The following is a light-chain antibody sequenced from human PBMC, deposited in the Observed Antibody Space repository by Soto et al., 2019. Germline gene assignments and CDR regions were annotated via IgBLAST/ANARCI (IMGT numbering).Light chain of an antibody. CDR2: DVK. J-gene: IGLJ1*01. Sequence: QSALTQPASVSGSPGQSITITCSGTTDDVGSTDSVSWYQHHPGEAPRLVIYDVKNRPSGVPGRFSGSKSVNTASLSISGLQPEDGADYYCRTYTTTGSYIFGSGTKATVL. CDR1: TDDVGSTDS. CDR3: RTYTTTGSYI. V-gene: IGLV2-14*03.